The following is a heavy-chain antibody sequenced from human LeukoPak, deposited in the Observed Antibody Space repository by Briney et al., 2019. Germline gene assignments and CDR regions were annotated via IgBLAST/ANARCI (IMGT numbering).Heavy chain of an antibody. CDR2: INPSGGST. CDR3: ARVNGLYSNYPLVFDP. CDR1: GYTFTSYY. Sequence: ASVKVSCKASGYTFTSYYMHWVRQAPGQGLEWMGIINPSGGSTSYAQKFQGRVTMTRDTSTSTVYMELSSLRSEDTAVYYCARVNGLYSNYPLVFDPWGQGTLVTVSS. J-gene: IGHJ5*02. D-gene: IGHD4-11*01. V-gene: IGHV1-46*01.